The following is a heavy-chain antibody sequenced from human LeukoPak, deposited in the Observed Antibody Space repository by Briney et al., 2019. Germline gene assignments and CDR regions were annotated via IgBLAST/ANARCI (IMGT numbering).Heavy chain of an antibody. CDR2: ISSSSSYI. Sequence: NAGGSLRLSCAASGFTVSSNYMSWVRQAPGEGLEWVSSISSSSSYIYYADSVKGRFTISRDNAKNSLYLQMNSLRAEDTAVYYCARDVVVMATILDYWGQGTLVTVSS. CDR1: GFTVSSNY. CDR3: ARDVVVMATILDY. D-gene: IGHD5-24*01. J-gene: IGHJ4*02. V-gene: IGHV3-21*01.